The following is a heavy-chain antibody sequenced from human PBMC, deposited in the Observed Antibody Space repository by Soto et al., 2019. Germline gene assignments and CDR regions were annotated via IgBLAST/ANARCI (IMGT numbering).Heavy chain of an antibody. V-gene: IGHV4-34*01. D-gene: IGHD3-10*01. CDR1: GGSFSGYY. Sequence: SETLSLTCAVYGGSFSGYYWSWIRQPPGKGLEWIGEINHSGSTNYNPSLKSRVTISVDTSKNQFSLKLSSVTAADTAVYYCARGVLWFGELLYAFDIWGQGTMVTVSS. CDR2: INHSGST. CDR3: ARGVLWFGELLYAFDI. J-gene: IGHJ3*02.